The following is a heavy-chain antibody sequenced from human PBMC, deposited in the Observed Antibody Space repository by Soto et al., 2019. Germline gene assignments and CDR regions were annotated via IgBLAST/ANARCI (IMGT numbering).Heavy chain of an antibody. CDR2: ISSRSNYT. CDR1: GFTFSAYY. V-gene: IGHV3-11*05. Sequence: GGSLRHSCAASGFTFSAYYMTWIRQAPGKWLEWFSYISSRSNYTDYADSVKGRFTTSRDNAKNALLLQMNSLRADDTAVYYCARVLSGTRSFDYWGQGT. J-gene: IGHJ4*02. D-gene: IGHD5-12*01. CDR3: ARVLSGTRSFDY.